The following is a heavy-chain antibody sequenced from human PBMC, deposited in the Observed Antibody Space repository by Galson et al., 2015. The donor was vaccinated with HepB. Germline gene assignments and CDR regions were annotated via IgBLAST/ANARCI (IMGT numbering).Heavy chain of an antibody. CDR3: ARVAAAGANWFDP. CDR1: GYTFTSYY. CDR2: INPSGGST. D-gene: IGHD6-13*01. Sequence: SVKVSCKASGYTFTSYYMHWVRQAPGQGLEWMGIINPSGGSTSYAQKLQGRVTMTRDTSTSTVYMELSSLRSEDTAVYYCARVAAAGANWFDPWGQGTLVTVSS. J-gene: IGHJ5*02. V-gene: IGHV1-46*04.